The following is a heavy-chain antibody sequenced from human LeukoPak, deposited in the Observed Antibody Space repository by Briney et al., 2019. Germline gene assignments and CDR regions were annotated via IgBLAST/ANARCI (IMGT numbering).Heavy chain of an antibody. V-gene: IGHV4-31*03. CDR1: GGSISSGGYY. CDR3: ARDWSGPYYFDH. J-gene: IGHJ4*01. CDR2: MSQTGST. Sequence: SETLSLTCTVSGGSISSGGYYWTWIRQPPGKGLEWIGYMSQTGSTYYNPSLKSRVTISVDTSKSQFSLKLTSVTAADTAVYYCARDWSGPYYFDHWGQGILVTVSS. D-gene: IGHD3-3*01.